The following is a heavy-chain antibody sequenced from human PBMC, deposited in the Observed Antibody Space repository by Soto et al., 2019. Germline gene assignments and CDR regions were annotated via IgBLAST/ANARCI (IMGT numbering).Heavy chain of an antibody. V-gene: IGHV3-33*01. CDR1: GFTFSSYG. D-gene: IGHD3-3*01. J-gene: IGHJ6*02. CDR3: AREQPPCITIFGVVIDYGVDV. CDR2: IWYDGSNK. Sequence: GGSLRLSCAASGFTFSSYGMHWVRQAPGKGLEWVAVIWYDGSNKYYADSVKGRFTISRDNSKNTLYLQMNSLRAEDTAVYYCAREQPPCITIFGVVIDYGVDVWGQGTTVTVPS.